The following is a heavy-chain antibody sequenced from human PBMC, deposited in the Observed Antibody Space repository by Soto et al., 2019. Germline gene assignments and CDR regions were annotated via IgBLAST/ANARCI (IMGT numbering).Heavy chain of an antibody. CDR1: GGSFSGYY. CDR2: INHSGST. Sequence: SSETLSLTCAVYGGSFSGYYWSWIRQLPGKGLEWIGEINHSGSTNYNPSLKSRVTISVDTSKNQFSLKLSSVTAADTAVYYCARGGSSGYYYRRPFDYWGQGTLVTVSS. J-gene: IGHJ4*02. V-gene: IGHV4-34*01. CDR3: ARGGSSGYYYRRPFDY. D-gene: IGHD3-22*01.